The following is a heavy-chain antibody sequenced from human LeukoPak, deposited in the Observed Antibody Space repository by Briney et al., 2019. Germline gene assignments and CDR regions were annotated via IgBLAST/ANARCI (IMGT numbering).Heavy chain of an antibody. V-gene: IGHV3-7*01. CDR1: GFSFSNYW. Sequence: PGGSPTLSCAASGFSFSNYWMSWVRQAPGKGLEWVANIKQGGSEKYYVDSVKGRFTISRDNAKNSLYLQMNSLRAEDTALYYCARAGHYDTTWCQWGQGTLVTVSS. J-gene: IGHJ4*02. CDR3: ARAGHYDTTWCQ. CDR2: IKQGGSEK. D-gene: IGHD3-22*01.